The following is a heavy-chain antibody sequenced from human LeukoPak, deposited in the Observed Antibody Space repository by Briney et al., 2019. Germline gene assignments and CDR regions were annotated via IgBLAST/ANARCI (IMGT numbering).Heavy chain of an antibody. V-gene: IGHV1-69*06. CDR2: IIPIFGTA. CDR1: AGTFSSYA. Sequence: ASVKVSCKASAGTFSSYAISWVRQAPGQGLEWMGGIIPIFGTANYAQKFQRRVTITADKSTSTAYMELSSLRSEDTAVYYCARTIAAAGFDYWGQGTLVTVSS. D-gene: IGHD6-13*01. J-gene: IGHJ4*02. CDR3: ARTIAAAGFDY.